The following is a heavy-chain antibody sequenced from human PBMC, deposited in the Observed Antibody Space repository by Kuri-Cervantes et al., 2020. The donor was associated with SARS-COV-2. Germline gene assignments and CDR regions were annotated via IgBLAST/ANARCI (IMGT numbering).Heavy chain of an antibody. CDR1: GFTFSSYA. V-gene: IGHV3-30*04. CDR3: ARDLYGVLYYFDY. D-gene: IGHD4-17*01. CDR2: ISYDGSNK. Sequence: GGSLRLSCAASGFTFSSYAMHWVRQAPGKGLEWVAVISYDGSNKYYADSVKGRFTIPRDNSKNTLYLQMNSLRAEDTAVYYCARDLYGVLYYFDYWGQGTPVTVSS. J-gene: IGHJ4*02.